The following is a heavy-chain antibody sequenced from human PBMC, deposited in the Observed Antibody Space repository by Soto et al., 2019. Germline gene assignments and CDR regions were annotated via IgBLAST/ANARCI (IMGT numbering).Heavy chain of an antibody. J-gene: IGHJ6*02. CDR1: GFSLSNYA. D-gene: IGHD3-22*01. CDR2: MSGRAGST. V-gene: IGHV3-23*01. CDR3: AKDMSYYDTSGYYSGYYYYGVDV. Sequence: PGGSLRLSCAASGFSLSNYAMSWVRQAPGKGLEWVSGMSGRAGSTYYADSVQGRFIVSRDKSKNTLYLQMNSLGAEDKAVYFCAKDMSYYDTSGYYSGYYYYGVDVWGQGTTVTVSS.